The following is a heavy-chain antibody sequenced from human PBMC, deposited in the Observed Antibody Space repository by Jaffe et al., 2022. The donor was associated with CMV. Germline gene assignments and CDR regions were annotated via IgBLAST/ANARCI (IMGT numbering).Heavy chain of an antibody. CDR2: IDESGEIR. CDR1: GFTFSSYA. V-gene: IGHV3-23*04. CDR3: VKQYVDL. J-gene: IGHJ5*02. D-gene: IGHD2-2*01. Sequence: EVQLVESGGGLVQPGGSLRLSCAASGFTFSSYAMNWVRQAPGKGLEWVSSIDESGEIRTYADSVRGRFTVSRDNSKNTLYVQLNSLRAEDTAIYYCVKQYVDLWGQGTLVTVSS.